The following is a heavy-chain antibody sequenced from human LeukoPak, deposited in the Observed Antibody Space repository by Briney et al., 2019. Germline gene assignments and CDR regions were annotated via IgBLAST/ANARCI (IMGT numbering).Heavy chain of an antibody. V-gene: IGHV1-69*05. J-gene: IGHJ4*02. Sequence: ASVKVSCKASGGTFSSYAISWVRQAPGQGLEWMGRIIPIFGTANYAQKFQGRVTITRNTSISTAYMELSSLRSEDTAVYYCARVLGGIDYWGQGTLVTVSS. CDR2: IIPIFGTA. D-gene: IGHD2-15*01. CDR1: GGTFSSYA. CDR3: ARVLGGIDY.